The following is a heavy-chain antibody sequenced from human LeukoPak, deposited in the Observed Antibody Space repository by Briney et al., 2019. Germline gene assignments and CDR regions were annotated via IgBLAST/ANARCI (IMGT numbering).Heavy chain of an antibody. D-gene: IGHD6-6*01. CDR1: GFTFRSYG. CDR3: ARDHLYSSSPEY. CDR2: IWYDGSNK. J-gene: IGHJ4*02. V-gene: IGHV3-33*01. Sequence: GRSLRLSCAASGFTFRSYGMHWVRQAPGKGLEWVAVIWYDGSNKYYTDSVKGRFTISRDNSRNTLFLQMNSLRAEDTAVYYCARDHLYSSSPEYWGQGTLVTVSS.